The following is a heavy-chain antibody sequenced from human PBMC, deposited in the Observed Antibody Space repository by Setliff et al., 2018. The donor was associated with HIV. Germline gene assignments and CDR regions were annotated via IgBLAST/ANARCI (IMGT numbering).Heavy chain of an antibody. Sequence: GGSLRLSCAASGFTFGSQWMRWVRQAPGKGLVWVSRISPDGSVINYVDSVKGRFTISRDNSKNTVDLQMNSLRAEDTAVYYCAKDRGYPDSFNIWGQGTVVTVSS. CDR1: GFTFGSQW. CDR3: AKDRGYPDSFNI. V-gene: IGHV3-74*01. J-gene: IGHJ3*02. CDR2: ISPDGSVI. D-gene: IGHD3-10*01.